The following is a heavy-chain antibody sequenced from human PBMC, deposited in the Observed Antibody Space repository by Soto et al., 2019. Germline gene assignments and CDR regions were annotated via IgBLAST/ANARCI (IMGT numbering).Heavy chain of an antibody. J-gene: IGHJ4*02. Sequence: QVQLVQSGAEVKKPGSSVKVSCKASGGTFSSYAISWVRQAPGQGLEWMGGIIPIFGTANYAQKFQGRVKITADESTSLAYMGLSGLRSEDTAVYYCASGDQGGGSGWYWGGQYFDYWCQGTLVTVSS. CDR2: IIPIFGTA. CDR3: ASGDQGGGSGWYWGGQYFDY. CDR1: GGTFSSYA. D-gene: IGHD6-19*01. V-gene: IGHV1-69*01.